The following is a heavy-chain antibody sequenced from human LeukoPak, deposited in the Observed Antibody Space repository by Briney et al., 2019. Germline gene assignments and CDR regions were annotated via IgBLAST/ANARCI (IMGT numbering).Heavy chain of an antibody. CDR2: IGTAGDT. Sequence: PGGSLRLSCAASGFTFSSYDMHWVRQATGKGLEWVSAIGTAGDTYYPGSVKGRFTISRENAKNSLYLQMNRLRAGDTDVYYCARGLGYSGYSKNYGMDAWGQGTTVTVSS. CDR3: ARGLGYSGYSKNYGMDA. D-gene: IGHD5-12*01. CDR1: GFTFSSYD. V-gene: IGHV3-13*01. J-gene: IGHJ6*02.